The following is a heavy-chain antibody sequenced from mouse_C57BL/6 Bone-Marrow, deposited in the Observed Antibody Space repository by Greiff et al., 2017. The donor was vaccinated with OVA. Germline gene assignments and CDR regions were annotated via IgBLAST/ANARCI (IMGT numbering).Heavy chain of an antibody. D-gene: IGHD2-4*01. CDR2: INPGSGGT. Sequence: QVQLQQPGTELVKPGASVKLSCKASGYTFTSYWMHWVKQRPGQGLEWIGVINPGSGGTNYNEKFKGKATLTADKSSSTAYMQLSSLTSEDSAVYFCARGDDCTWFAYWGQGTLVTVSA. V-gene: IGHV1-53*01. CDR1: GYTFTSYW. CDR3: ARGDDCTWFAY. J-gene: IGHJ3*01.